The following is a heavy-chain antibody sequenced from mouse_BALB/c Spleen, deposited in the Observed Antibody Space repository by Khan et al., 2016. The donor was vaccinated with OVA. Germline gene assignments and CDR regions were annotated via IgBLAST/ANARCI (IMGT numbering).Heavy chain of an antibody. V-gene: IGHV1-4*01. J-gene: IGHJ3*01. CDR2: INPSNGYT. CDR1: GYTFTNYT. D-gene: IGHD2-9*01. CDR3: VRGGAYYGNDGWFAY. Sequence: VQLKESGAELARPGASVKMSCKASGYTFTNYTIHWIKQRPGQGLEWIGYINPSNGYTNYNQKFKDKATLTADKSSTTAYMQLSSLTSDDYAVYNCVRGGAYYGNDGWFAYWGHGTLVTVSA.